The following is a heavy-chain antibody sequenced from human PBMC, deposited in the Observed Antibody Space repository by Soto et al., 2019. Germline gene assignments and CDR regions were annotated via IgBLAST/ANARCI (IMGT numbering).Heavy chain of an antibody. CDR1: VFTFSSYA. Sequence: GGTLRLSCAASVFTFSSYAVSWARQTPGKGLEWVSTISASGAYTYYVDSVKGRFTISRDNSRNTLYLQMRSLRAGDTATYYCAKEVIAARPYYFDYWG. J-gene: IGHJ4*01. V-gene: IGHV3-23*01. CDR2: ISASGAYT. CDR3: AKEVIAARPYYFDY. D-gene: IGHD6-6*01.